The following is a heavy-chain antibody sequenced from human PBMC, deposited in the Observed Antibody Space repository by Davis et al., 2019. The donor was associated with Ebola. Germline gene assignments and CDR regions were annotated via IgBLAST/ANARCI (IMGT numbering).Heavy chain of an antibody. J-gene: IGHJ5*02. Sequence: PGGSLRLSCAASGFTFSTYGMTWVRQAPGKGLEWVSHINSGGSYISYTDSARGRFTISRDNAKKSLYLQMNSLRVEDTAIYYCTRDRAYKCFDLWGQGTLVTASS. V-gene: IGHV3-21*05. CDR1: GFTFSTYG. CDR3: TRDRAYKCFDL. CDR2: INSGGSYI.